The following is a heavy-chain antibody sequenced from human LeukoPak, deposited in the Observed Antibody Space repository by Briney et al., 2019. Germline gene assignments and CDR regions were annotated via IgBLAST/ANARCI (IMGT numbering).Heavy chain of an antibody. CDR3: AKDEYCSSTSCYTDYYYYYYMDV. V-gene: IGHV3-23*01. CDR2: ISGSGGST. Sequence: GGSLRLSCAASGFTFSSYAMSWVRQAPGKGLEWVSAISGSGGSTYYADSVKGRFTISRDNSKNTLYLQMNSLRAEDTAVYYCAKDEYCSSTSCYTDYYYYYYMDVWGKGTTVTISS. J-gene: IGHJ6*03. CDR1: GFTFSSYA. D-gene: IGHD2-2*01.